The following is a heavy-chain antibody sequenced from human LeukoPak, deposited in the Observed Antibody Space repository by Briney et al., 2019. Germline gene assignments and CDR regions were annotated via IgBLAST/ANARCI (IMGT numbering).Heavy chain of an antibody. CDR2: ISSSSVTK. Sequence: GGSLRLSCAASGFTFSSYSVNLVRQAPGKGLEWVSYISSSSVTKYYADSVRGRFTVSRDNARNSLSLLMNSLRVEDTAVYYCARSMIAFGGGIDYWGQGTQVTVSS. D-gene: IGHD3-16*01. CDR3: ARSMIAFGGGIDY. CDR1: GFTFSSYS. J-gene: IGHJ4*02. V-gene: IGHV3-48*01.